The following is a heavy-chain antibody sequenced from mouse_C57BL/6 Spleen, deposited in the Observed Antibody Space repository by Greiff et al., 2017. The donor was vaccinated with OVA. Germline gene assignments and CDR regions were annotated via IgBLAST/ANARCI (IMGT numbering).Heavy chain of an antibody. CDR3: LHYYGSSSWFAY. D-gene: IGHD1-1*01. V-gene: IGHV6-3*01. J-gene: IGHJ3*01. CDR2: IRLKSDNYAT. Sequence: EVKLEESGGGLVQPGGSMKLSCVASGFTFSNYWMNWVRQSPEKGLEWVAQIRLKSDNYATHYAESVKGRFTISRDDSKSSVYLQMNNLRAEDTGIYYCLHYYGSSSWFAYWGQGTLVTVSA. CDR1: GFTFSNYW.